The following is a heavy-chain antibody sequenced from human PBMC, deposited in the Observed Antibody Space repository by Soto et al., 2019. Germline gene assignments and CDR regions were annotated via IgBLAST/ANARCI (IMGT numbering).Heavy chain of an antibody. V-gene: IGHV3-53*02. CDR2: IYSSGST. CDR1: GFSVSSDY. J-gene: IGHJ4*02. D-gene: IGHD5-12*01. CDR3: ARESGYDPGVLDY. Sequence: EVQLVETGGGLIQPGGSLRLSCAASGFSVSSDYMSWVRQAPGKGLEWVSVIYSSGSTYYADSVKGRFTSSRDNSKNTVYLQMTSLRAEDTAVYYCARESGYDPGVLDYWGQGTLVTVSS.